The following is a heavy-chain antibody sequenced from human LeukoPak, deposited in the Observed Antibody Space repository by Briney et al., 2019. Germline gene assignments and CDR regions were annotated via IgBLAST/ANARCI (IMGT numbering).Heavy chain of an antibody. CDR2: LCCSGGRI. Sequence: GGSLRLSCGASGFTFSSYAMRWVRRAPGRGVEWVSTLCCSGGRIYFTDSVKGRFTISRDNSKNTLYLQMNSLGAEDTAVYYCAKHQQIYGDSLMDVWGQGTTVTVSS. J-gene: IGHJ6*02. CDR3: AKHQQIYGDSLMDV. D-gene: IGHD4-17*01. CDR1: GFTFSSYA. V-gene: IGHV3-23*01.